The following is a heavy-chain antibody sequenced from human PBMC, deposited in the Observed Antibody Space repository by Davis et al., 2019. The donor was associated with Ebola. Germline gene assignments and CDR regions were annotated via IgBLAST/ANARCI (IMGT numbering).Heavy chain of an antibody. D-gene: IGHD5-24*01. J-gene: IGHJ4*02. CDR2: IHSSGST. CDR1: GGSISSSSYY. V-gene: IGHV4-39*02. CDR3: AREMATIRDY. Sequence: MPGGSLRLSCTVSGGSISSSSYYWGWIRQPPGKGLEWIGSIHSSGSTYFNPSLRSRLTISLDTSKKQFSLKLTSVTAADTAVYYCAREMATIRDYWGQGTLVTVSS.